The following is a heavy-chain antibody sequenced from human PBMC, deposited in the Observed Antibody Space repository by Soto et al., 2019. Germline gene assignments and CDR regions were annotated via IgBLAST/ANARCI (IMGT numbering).Heavy chain of an antibody. CDR1: GGSISSTSYY. J-gene: IGHJ4*02. V-gene: IGHV4-39*01. CDR2: VYYSGNT. CDR3: ARHPNSGWLGY. Sequence: PSETLSLTSTVSGGSISSTSYYWAWIRQPPGKGLEWIGSVYYSGNTYYGPSLKSRVTLSVDTSKNQFSLKLRSVTAADTAVYYCARHPNSGWLGYWGQGILVTVS. D-gene: IGHD5-12*01.